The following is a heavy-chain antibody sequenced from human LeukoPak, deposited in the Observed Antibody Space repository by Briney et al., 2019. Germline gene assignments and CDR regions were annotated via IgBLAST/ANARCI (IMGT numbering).Heavy chain of an antibody. Sequence: ASVRVSCKTSGYTFNTYYIHWVRQAPGQGLEWRGIINPSGGSTTYAQKFQGRVTMTRDTSTNTVYMELKNLKSEDRAVYYCARDGSPARFDYWGHGTLVTVSS. J-gene: IGHJ4*01. CDR3: ARDGSPARFDY. D-gene: IGHD6-13*01. CDR2: INPSGGST. V-gene: IGHV1-46*02. CDR1: GYTFNTYY.